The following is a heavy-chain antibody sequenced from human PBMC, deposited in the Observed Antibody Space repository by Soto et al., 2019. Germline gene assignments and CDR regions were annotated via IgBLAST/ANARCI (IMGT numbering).Heavy chain of an antibody. Sequence: SETLSLTCTVSGGSISSGGYYWSWIRQHPGKGLEWIGYIYYSGSTYYNPSLKSRVTISVDTSKNQFSLKLSSVTAADTAVYYCARGVWRYFDWLTYGMDVWGQGTTVTVSS. CDR1: GGSISSGGYY. CDR2: IYYSGST. D-gene: IGHD3-9*01. J-gene: IGHJ6*02. V-gene: IGHV4-31*03. CDR3: ARGVWRYFDWLTYGMDV.